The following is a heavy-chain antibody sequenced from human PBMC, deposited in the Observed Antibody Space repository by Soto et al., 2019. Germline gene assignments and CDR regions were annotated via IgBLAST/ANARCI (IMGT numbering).Heavy chain of an antibody. D-gene: IGHD1-1*01. J-gene: IGHJ5*02. CDR2: ISAYNGNT. Sequence: QVQLVQSGAEVKKPGASVKVSCKASGYTFTSYGISWVRQAPGQGLEWMGWISAYNGNTNYAQKLQGRVTMTTDTATSTAHMERRSLSSDDTAVYYCAREPTGMERRRGWFDPWGQGTLVTVSS. CDR3: AREPTGMERRRGWFDP. V-gene: IGHV1-18*01. CDR1: GYTFTSYG.